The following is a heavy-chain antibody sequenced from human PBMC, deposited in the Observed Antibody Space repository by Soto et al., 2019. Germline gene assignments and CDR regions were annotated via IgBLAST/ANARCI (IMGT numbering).Heavy chain of an antibody. Sequence: EVQLVESGGGLVQPGRSLRLSCAASGFTFDDYAMHWVRQAPGKGLEWVSGISWNSGSIGYADSVKGRFTISRDNAKNSLYLQMNSLRAEDTALYYCAKDSLEGAEGYYGMDVWGQGTTVTVSS. V-gene: IGHV3-9*01. CDR2: ISWNSGSI. CDR3: AKDSLEGAEGYYGMDV. CDR1: GFTFDDYA. D-gene: IGHD3-3*01. J-gene: IGHJ6*02.